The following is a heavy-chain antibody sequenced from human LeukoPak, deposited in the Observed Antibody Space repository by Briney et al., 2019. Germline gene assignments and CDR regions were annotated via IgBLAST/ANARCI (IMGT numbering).Heavy chain of an antibody. J-gene: IGHJ5*02. D-gene: IGHD3-10*01. Sequence: GASVKVSCKASGYTFTGYYMHRVRQAPGQGLEWMGWINPNSGGTNYAQKFQGRFTMTRDTSISTAYMELSRLRSDDTAVYYCARVSMVRGVIGWFDPWGQGTLVTVSS. V-gene: IGHV1-2*02. CDR1: GYTFTGYY. CDR3: ARVSMVRGVIGWFDP. CDR2: INPNSGGT.